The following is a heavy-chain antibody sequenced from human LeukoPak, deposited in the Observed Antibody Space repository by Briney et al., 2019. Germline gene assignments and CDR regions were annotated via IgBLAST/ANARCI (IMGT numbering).Heavy chain of an antibody. CDR3: ASSHSSGWYYFDY. CDR2: ISYDGSNK. Sequence: GGSLRLSCAASGFTFSTYAMHWVRQAPGKGLEWVADISYDGSNKYYADSVKGRFTISRDNSKNTLYLQMNSLRAEDTAVYYCASSHSSGWYYFDYWGQGTLVTVSS. D-gene: IGHD6-19*01. CDR1: GFTFSTYA. J-gene: IGHJ4*02. V-gene: IGHV3-30-3*01.